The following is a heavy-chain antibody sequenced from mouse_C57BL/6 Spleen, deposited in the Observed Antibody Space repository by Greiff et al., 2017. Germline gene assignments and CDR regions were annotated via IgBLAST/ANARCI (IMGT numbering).Heavy chain of an antibody. J-gene: IGHJ4*01. CDR2: IHPNSGST. CDR3: ASNWENYAMDY. V-gene: IGHV1-64*01. CDR1: GYTFTSYW. D-gene: IGHD4-1*02. Sequence: QVQLQQPGAELVKPGASVTLSCKASGYTFTSYWMHWVKQRPGQGLEWLGMIHPNSGSTNYNEKFKSKATLTVDKSTSQAYMQLSSLTSEDSAVYYCASNWENYAMDYWGQGTSVTVSS.